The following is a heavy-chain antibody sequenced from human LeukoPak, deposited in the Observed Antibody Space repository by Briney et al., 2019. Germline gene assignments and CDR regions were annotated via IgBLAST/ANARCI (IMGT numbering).Heavy chain of an antibody. CDR3: AREFSNSWFHSGDY. CDR1: GFTFRSYS. CDR2: ISYDGNNK. Sequence: GGSLRLSCAASGFTFRSYSMHWVRQAPGKGLEWLAVISYDGNNKYYADSVKGRFTISRDNSKNTLYLQINSLRVEGTAIYYCAREFSNSWFHSGDYWGQGTLVTVSS. D-gene: IGHD2-2*01. J-gene: IGHJ4*02. V-gene: IGHV3-30-3*01.